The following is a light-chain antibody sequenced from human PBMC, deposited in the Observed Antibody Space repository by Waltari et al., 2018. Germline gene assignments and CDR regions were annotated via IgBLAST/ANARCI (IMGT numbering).Light chain of an antibody. J-gene: IGLJ3*02. V-gene: IGLV8-61*01. CDR1: SVSLSTTSY. CDR2: KAN. CDR3: ALYMGSGIWV. Sequence: QTVVTQEPSLSVSPGGTVPRTCALSSVSLSTTSYATWYQQTPGQAPRTLVYKANARSSGVPDRFSGSILGNTAALTITGAQADDESDYYCALYMGSGIWVFGGGTRLTVL.